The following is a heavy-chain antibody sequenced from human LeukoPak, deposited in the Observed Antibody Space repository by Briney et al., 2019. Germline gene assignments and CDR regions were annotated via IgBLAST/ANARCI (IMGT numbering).Heavy chain of an antibody. D-gene: IGHD6-13*01. V-gene: IGHV3-21*01. CDR3: ARDTELSSSFAFDI. CDR2: ISSSSSYI. CDR1: GFTFSSYS. Sequence: GGSLRLSCAASGFTFSSYSMNSVRQAPGKGLGWVSSISSSSSYIYYADSVKGRFTISRDNAKNSLYLQMNSLRAEDTAVYYCARDTELSSSFAFDIWGQGTLVTVSS. J-gene: IGHJ3*02.